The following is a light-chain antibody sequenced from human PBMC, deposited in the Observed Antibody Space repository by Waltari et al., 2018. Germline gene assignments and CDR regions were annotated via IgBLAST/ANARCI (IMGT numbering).Light chain of an antibody. J-gene: IGKJ5*01. V-gene: IGKV2-28*01. CDR1: QSLLHSSGKNY. CDR3: MQALQTSIT. Sequence: DTVITQSPLSLPVTPGEPASISCRSSQSLLHSSGKNYLDWYLQKPGQSPHLLIYLGSIRASGVSDRFSGSASGTDFTLKISRVEAEDVGVYYCMQALQTSITFGQGTRLEIK. CDR2: LGS.